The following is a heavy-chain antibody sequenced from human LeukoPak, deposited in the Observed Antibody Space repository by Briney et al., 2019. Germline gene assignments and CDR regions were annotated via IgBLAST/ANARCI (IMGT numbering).Heavy chain of an antibody. Sequence: SETLSLTCTVSGGSISSGGYYWSWIRQPPGKGLEWIGYIYHSGSTYYNPSLKSRVTISVDRSKNQFPLKLSSVTAADTAVYYCASPHPTTVVTGYDAFDIWGQGTMVTVSS. CDR1: GGSISSGGYY. CDR2: IYHSGST. V-gene: IGHV4-30-2*01. J-gene: IGHJ3*02. CDR3: ASPHPTTVVTGYDAFDI. D-gene: IGHD4-23*01.